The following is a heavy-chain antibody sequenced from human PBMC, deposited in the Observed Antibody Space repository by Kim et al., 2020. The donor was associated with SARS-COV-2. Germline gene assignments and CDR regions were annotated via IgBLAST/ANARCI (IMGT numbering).Heavy chain of an antibody. CDR1: GFTFDDYA. V-gene: IGHV3-9*01. CDR2: ISWNSGSI. Sequence: GGSLRLSCAASGFTFDDYAMHWVRQAPGKGLEWVSGISWNSGSIGYADSVKGRFTISRDNAKNSLYLQMNSLRAEDTALYYCAKGFRAVAGTGYYFDYWGQGTLVTVSS. D-gene: IGHD6-19*01. CDR3: AKGFRAVAGTGYYFDY. J-gene: IGHJ4*02.